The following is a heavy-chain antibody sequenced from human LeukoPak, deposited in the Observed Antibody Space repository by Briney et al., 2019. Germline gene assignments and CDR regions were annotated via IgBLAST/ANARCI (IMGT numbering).Heavy chain of an antibody. D-gene: IGHD3-22*01. J-gene: IGHJ5*01. CDR2: ISDTGLTK. CDR1: GFTSKKYS. Sequence: PGGSLRLSCVASGFTSKKYSMNWVSQAPGTGLEWISYISDTGLTKHYADSVKGRFTISRDDANNSLYLQMNSLRAGDTAVYYCARGFQFDSSFDSWGQGTLVTVSP. CDR3: ARGFQFDSSFDS. V-gene: IGHV3-48*01.